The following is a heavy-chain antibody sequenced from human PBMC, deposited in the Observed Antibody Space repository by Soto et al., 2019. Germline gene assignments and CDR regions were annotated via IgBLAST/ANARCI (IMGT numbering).Heavy chain of an antibody. D-gene: IGHD3-10*01. V-gene: IGHV4-30-2*01. CDR1: GGSISSGGYS. J-gene: IGHJ4*02. Sequence: SETLSLTCAVSGGSISSGGYSWSWIRQPPGKGLEWIGYIYHSGSTYYNPSLKSRVTISVDRSKNQLSLKLSSVTAADTAVYYCARGSLGERRPFDYWGQGTLVTVSS. CDR2: IYHSGST. CDR3: ARGSLGERRPFDY.